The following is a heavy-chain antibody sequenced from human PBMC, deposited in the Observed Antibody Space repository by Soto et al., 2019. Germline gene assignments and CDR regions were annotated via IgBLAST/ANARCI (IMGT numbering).Heavy chain of an antibody. V-gene: IGHV1-69*13. CDR1: GGTFSSYA. Sequence: SVKVSFKASGGTFSSYAISWVRQAPGQGLEWMGVIIPIFGTANYAQKFQGRVTITADESTSTAYMELSSLRSEDTAVYYCARDGGYGMDVWGQGTTVTVSS. J-gene: IGHJ6*02. CDR2: IIPIFGTA. D-gene: IGHD3-16*01. CDR3: ARDGGYGMDV.